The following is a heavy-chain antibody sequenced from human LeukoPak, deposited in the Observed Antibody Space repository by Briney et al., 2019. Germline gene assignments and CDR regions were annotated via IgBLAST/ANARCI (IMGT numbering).Heavy chain of an antibody. CDR3: ARSAAAYYYYMDV. CDR1: GGTFDTYA. J-gene: IGHJ6*03. V-gene: IGHV1-69*13. CDR2: IIPILGTA. Sequence: ASVKVSCKTSGGTFDTYAISWVRQAPGQGLEWMGGIIPILGTANYAQKFQGRVTITADESTTTAHMDLSSLRFEDTAVYHCARSAAAYYYYMDVWGKGTTVTVSS.